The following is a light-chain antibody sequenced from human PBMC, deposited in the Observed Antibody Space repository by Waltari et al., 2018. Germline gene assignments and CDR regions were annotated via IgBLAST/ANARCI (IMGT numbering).Light chain of an antibody. Sequence: IVMTQSPDSLAVSLGERAPSNCKSRQSVLFSSNNKNYLAWYQQQPGQPPKLLIYLASTRESGVPDRFSGSGSGTDFTLTISSLQAEDVAVYYCQQYFTTPWTFGQGTKVEIK. CDR3: QQYFTTPWT. J-gene: IGKJ1*01. V-gene: IGKV4-1*01. CDR1: QSVLFSSNNKNY. CDR2: LAS.